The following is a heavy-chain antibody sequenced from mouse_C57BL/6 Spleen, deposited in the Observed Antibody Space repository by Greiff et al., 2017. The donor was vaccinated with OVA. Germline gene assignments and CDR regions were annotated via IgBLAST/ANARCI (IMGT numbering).Heavy chain of an antibody. V-gene: IGHV1-82*01. CDR2: IYPGDGDT. D-gene: IGHD1-1*01. CDR1: GYAFSSSW. CDR3: ARVLLLRYAMDY. J-gene: IGHJ4*01. Sequence: VNVVESGPELVKPGASVKISCKASGYAFSSSWMNWVKQRPGKGLAWIGRIYPGDGDTNYNGKFQGKATLTADKSSSTAYMQLSSLTSEDSAVYFCARVLLLRYAMDYWGQGTSVTVSS.